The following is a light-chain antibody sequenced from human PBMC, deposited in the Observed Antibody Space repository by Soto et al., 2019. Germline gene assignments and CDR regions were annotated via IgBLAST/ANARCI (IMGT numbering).Light chain of an antibody. Sequence: QSVLTQPPSASGTPGQRVTISCSGSSSNIGSNTVNWYQQLPGTAPKLLIYGNNQRPSGLPDRFSGSKSGTSASLAISGLQSEDEADDYCAAWDDSLNGHVVFGGGTKLTVL. CDR3: AAWDDSLNGHVV. J-gene: IGLJ2*01. V-gene: IGLV1-44*01. CDR1: SSNIGSNT. CDR2: GNN.